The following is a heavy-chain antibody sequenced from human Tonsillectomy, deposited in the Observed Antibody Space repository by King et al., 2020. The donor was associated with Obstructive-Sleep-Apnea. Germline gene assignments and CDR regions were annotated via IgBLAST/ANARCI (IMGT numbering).Heavy chain of an antibody. CDR3: ARLPGGNYGMDV. J-gene: IGHJ6*02. CDR2: IYYSGST. Sequence: QLQESGPGLVKPSQTLSLTCTVSGGSISGGGYHWSWIRQHPGKGLEWIGYIYYSGSTYYNPSLKSRVTISVDTSKNKFSLKLSSVTAADTAVYYCARLPGGNYGMDVWGQGTTVTVSS. CDR1: GGSISGGGYH. D-gene: IGHD3-16*01. V-gene: IGHV4-31*03.